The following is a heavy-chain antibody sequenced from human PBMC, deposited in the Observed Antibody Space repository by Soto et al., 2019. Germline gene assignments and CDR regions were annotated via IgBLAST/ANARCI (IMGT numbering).Heavy chain of an antibody. V-gene: IGHV3-23*01. CDR3: AKDANTVTTLLNGPYFDY. D-gene: IGHD4-17*01. Sequence: GGPLRLSCAASGFTFSSYAMSWVRQAPGKGLEGVPAISGGGGSTYYADPVKGRFTTSGDNSKNTLYLQMNSLRAEDTAVYYCAKDANTVTTLLNGPYFDYWGQGTLVTVSS. CDR1: GFTFSSYA. CDR2: ISGGGGST. J-gene: IGHJ4*02.